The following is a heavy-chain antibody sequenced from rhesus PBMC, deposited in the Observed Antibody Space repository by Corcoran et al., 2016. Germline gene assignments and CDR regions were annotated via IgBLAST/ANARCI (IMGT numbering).Heavy chain of an antibody. CDR1: GGSISSNS. D-gene: IGHD3-3*01. J-gene: IGHJ5-1*01. Sequence: QVQLQESGPGLVKPSETLSLTCAVSGGSISSNSWSWIRQSPGKGLDWIGYIYGGSGNTNDNPALKSRGNSSTDTAKNQFSLKLSSVTAADTAVFYCARRVFGSDRFDVWGPGVLVTVSS. V-gene: IGHV4-160*01. CDR2: IYGGSGNT. CDR3: ARRVFGSDRFDV.